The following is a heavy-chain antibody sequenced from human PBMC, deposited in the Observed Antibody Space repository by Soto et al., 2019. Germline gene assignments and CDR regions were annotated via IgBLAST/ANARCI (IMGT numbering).Heavy chain of an antibody. CDR1: GDFISTFY. CDR2: IYSGGST. D-gene: IGHD6-19*01. Sequence: QVQLQESGPGLVKPSETLSLTCTVSGDFISTFYWSWIRQPPGKGLEWIGYIYSGGSTNYNPSLKSRVTLSVDTSKNQLSLNLTSVTAADTAVYYCVREGKQWLVHNKKDRHYYYMDVWGKGTAVTVSS. J-gene: IGHJ6*03. V-gene: IGHV4-59*01. CDR3: VREGKQWLVHNKKDRHYYYMDV.